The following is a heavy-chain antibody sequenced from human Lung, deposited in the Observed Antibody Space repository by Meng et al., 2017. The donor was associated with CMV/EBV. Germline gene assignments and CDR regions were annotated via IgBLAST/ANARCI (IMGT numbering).Heavy chain of an antibody. J-gene: IGHJ4*02. Sequence: GGSXRLXCAASGFTFSTYSMNWVRQAPGKGLEWVSSINNSSSYIYYADSVKGRFTISRDNAKNSLYLQMNSLRAEDTAVYYCARDLIVETAYFDYLGQGTLVTVSS. V-gene: IGHV3-21*01. CDR1: GFTFSTYS. D-gene: IGHD1-26*01. CDR3: ARDLIVETAYFDY. CDR2: INNSSSYI.